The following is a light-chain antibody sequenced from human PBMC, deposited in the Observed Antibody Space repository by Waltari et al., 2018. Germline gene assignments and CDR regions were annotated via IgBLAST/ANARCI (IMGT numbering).Light chain of an antibody. CDR2: DVT. J-gene: IGLJ3*02. CDR3: CSFAGSYTWV. Sequence: QSALTQPRSVSGSPGQSVTISCTGTSSAVGGYKHVSWYQQHPGEAPKLKFYDVTTRPSGVPDRFSGSKSGNTASLTISGLQAEDEADYYCCSFAGSYTWVFGGGTKVTVL. CDR1: SSAVGGYKH. V-gene: IGLV2-11*01.